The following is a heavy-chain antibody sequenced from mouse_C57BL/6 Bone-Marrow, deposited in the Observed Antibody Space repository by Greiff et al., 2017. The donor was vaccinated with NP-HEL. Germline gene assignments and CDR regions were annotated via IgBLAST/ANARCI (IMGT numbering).Heavy chain of an antibody. CDR2: IHPNSGST. V-gene: IGHV1-64*01. J-gene: IGHJ1*03. CDR1: GYTFTSYW. CDR3: ARTVVALPRYFDV. D-gene: IGHD1-1*01. Sequence: VQLQQSGAELVKPGASVKLSCKASGYTFTSYWMHWVKQRPGQGLEWIGMIHPNSGSTNYNEKFKSKATLTVDKSSSTAYMQLSSLTSEDSAVYYCARTVVALPRYFDVWGTGTTVTVSS.